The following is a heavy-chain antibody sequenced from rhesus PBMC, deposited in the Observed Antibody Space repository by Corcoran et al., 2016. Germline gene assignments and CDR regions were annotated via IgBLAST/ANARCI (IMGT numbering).Heavy chain of an antibody. V-gene: IGHV4-169*02. CDR2: ISGSDGNT. J-gene: IGHJ4*01. CDR1: GDSISGTH. CDR3: ARDHTGSFDS. Sequence: QVQLQESGPGLVKPAETLSVTCAVSGDSISGTHCSWSRTAPGKGREWIGYISGSDGNTHYNPSLKTRVTLSVDTSQNHFSLRVTSVTAADTAVYFCARDHTGSFDSWGQGLLVTV. D-gene: IGHD2-21*01.